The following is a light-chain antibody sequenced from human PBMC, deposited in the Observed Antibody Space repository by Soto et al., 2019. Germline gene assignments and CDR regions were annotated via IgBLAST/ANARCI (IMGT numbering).Light chain of an antibody. Sequence: QSVLTQPPAVSGSPGQSITISCTGTSGDIGSYNRVSWYQQHPGKAPKLIIYEVTDRPSGVSNRFSGSKSGNTAALTSSGLQAEDEAEDYYSSYTHIHTRACVFGTGTKLTVL. CDR2: EVT. CDR1: SGDIGSYNR. V-gene: IGLV2-14*01. J-gene: IGLJ1*01. CDR3: SSYTHIHTRACV.